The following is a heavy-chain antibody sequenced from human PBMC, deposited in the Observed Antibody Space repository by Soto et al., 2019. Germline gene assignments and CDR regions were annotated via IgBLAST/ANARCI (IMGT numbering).Heavy chain of an antibody. CDR2: IYHSGGT. CDR1: GGSISSSNW. J-gene: IGHJ2*01. CDR3: AGNPPCFPLRAFLGKGLSRWYFDL. V-gene: IGHV4-4*02. Sequence: QVQLQESGPGLVKPSGTLSLTCAVSGGSISSSNWWSWVRQPPGKGLEWIGEIYHSGGTNYNPSLRGRVTLSVDTSQNHFSLNLRSLGAADTGVGYWAGNPPCFPLRAFLGKGLSRWYFDLWGRGTLVTVSS. D-gene: IGHD3-3*01.